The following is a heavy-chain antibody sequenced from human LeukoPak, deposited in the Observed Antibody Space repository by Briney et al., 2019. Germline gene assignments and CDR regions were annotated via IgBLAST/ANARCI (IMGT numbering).Heavy chain of an antibody. CDR1: GFTLSSYG. V-gene: IGHV3-33*01. CDR2: IQYDGSKN. D-gene: IGHD2-2*01. J-gene: IGHJ4*02. Sequence: PGGSLRLSRAASGFTLSSYGMHWVRQAPGKGLEWVAAIQYDGSKNYYADSVKGRFTISRDDSRNTLYVQMNSLRVDDTAVYYCARDDCSSPICLAYWGQGTLVTVSS. CDR3: ARDDCSSPICLAY.